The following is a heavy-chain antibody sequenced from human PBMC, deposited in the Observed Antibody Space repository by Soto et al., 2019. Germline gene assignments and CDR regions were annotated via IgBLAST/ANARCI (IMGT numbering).Heavy chain of an antibody. CDR2: ISNSGGDT. D-gene: IGHD2-2*01. Sequence: EVQLLESGGGLVQPGGSLRLSCAASGFTFTKYAMTWVRQAPGKGLEWVSSISNSGGDTYYADSVKDRFSISRDNSKNTLYLQMNGLRAEDTALYFCDKDTYSSSWYFWGQGTLVTVSS. J-gene: IGHJ4*02. CDR1: GFTFTKYA. V-gene: IGHV3-23*01. CDR3: DKDTYSSSWYF.